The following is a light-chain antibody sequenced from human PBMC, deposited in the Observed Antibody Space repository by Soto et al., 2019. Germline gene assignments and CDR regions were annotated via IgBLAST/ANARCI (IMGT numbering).Light chain of an antibody. CDR2: GNT. CDR3: ATWEGSLYV. J-gene: IGLJ1*01. Sequence: QSVLTQPPSASGPPGQRVTISCSGSTSNIGINTVNWYQQLPGTAPKLLIYGNTQRPLGVPVRFTGSKSGTSASLAISGLQSEDEAEYYCATWEGSLYVFGSGTKLTVL. CDR1: TSNIGINT. V-gene: IGLV1-44*01.